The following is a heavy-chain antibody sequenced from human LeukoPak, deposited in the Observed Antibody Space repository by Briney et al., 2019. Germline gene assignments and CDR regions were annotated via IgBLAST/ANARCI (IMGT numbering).Heavy chain of an antibody. Sequence: SETLSLTCTVSGGSISSSSYYWGWIRQPPGKGLEWIGSIYYSGSTYYNPSLKSRVTISVDTSKNQFSLKLSSVTAADTAVYYCARGLYYYDSSGYYYWGQGTLVTVSS. CDR3: ARGLYYYDSSGYYY. J-gene: IGHJ4*02. V-gene: IGHV4-39*01. CDR1: GGSISSSSYY. CDR2: IYYSGST. D-gene: IGHD3-22*01.